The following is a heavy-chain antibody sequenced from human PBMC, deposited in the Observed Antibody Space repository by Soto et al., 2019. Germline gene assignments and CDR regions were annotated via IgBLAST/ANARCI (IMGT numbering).Heavy chain of an antibody. CDR1: GFIFSKYG. CDR3: AKDLGSGKPYYYAMDV. J-gene: IGHJ6*02. Sequence: QVQLVESGGGVVQPGRSLRLSCAASGFIFSKYGMHWVRQAPGKGLEWVAVISYDGSNKYYAESVKGRFIISRGKSENTLYLQMNSLRAEDTALYYCAKDLGSGKPYYYAMDVWGQGTTVTVSS. CDR2: ISYDGSNK. V-gene: IGHV3-30*18. D-gene: IGHD3-10*01.